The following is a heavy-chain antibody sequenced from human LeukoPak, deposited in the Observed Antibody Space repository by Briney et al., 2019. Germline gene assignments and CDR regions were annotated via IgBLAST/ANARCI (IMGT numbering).Heavy chain of an antibody. CDR3: ARDLSFDWLFRPNNLFDP. CDR2: IYYSGST. J-gene: IGHJ5*02. Sequence: KSSETLSLTCTVSGGSISSSSYYWGWIRQPPGKGLEWIGSIYYSGSTYYNPSLKSRVTISVDMSKNQFSLKLSSVTAADTAVYYCARDLSFDWLFRPNNLFDPWGQGTLVTVSS. D-gene: IGHD3-9*01. V-gene: IGHV4-39*07. CDR1: GGSISSSSYY.